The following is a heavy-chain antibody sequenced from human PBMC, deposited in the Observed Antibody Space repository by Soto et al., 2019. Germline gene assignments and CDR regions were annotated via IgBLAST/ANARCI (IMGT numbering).Heavy chain of an antibody. CDR1: GGTFSSYA. D-gene: IGHD3-22*01. J-gene: IGHJ3*02. CDR2: IIPIFGTA. V-gene: IGHV1-69*06. CDR3: ASPYYYDSSGYYDAFDI. Sequence: SVKVSCKASGGTFSSYAISWVRQAPGQGLEWMGGIIPIFGTANYAQKFQGRVTITADKSTSTAYMELSSLRSEDTAVYYCASPYYYDSSGYYDAFDIWGQGTMVTVSS.